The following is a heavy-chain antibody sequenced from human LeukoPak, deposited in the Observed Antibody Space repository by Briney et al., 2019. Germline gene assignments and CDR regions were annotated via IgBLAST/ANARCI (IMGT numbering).Heavy chain of an antibody. D-gene: IGHD3-10*01. Sequence: GASVKVSCKASGYTFSTYGISWVRQAPGQGLEWMGGIIPIFGTANYAQKFQGRVTITADESTSTAYMELSSLRSEDTAVYYCATILVRGYYYGMDVWGQGTTVTVSS. CDR1: GYTFSTYG. V-gene: IGHV1-69*13. J-gene: IGHJ6*02. CDR2: IIPIFGTA. CDR3: ATILVRGYYYGMDV.